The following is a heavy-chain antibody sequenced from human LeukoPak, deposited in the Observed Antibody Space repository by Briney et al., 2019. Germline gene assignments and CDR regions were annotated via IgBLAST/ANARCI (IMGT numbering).Heavy chain of an antibody. CDR3: AKDSAYLNYYDSSGSHGLDY. D-gene: IGHD3-22*01. CDR2: INSDGSST. Sequence: GGSLRLSCAASGFTFSSYWMHWVRQAPGKGLVWVSRINSDGSSTSYADSVKGRFTISRDNSKNTLYLQMNSLRAEDTAVYYCAKDSAYLNYYDSSGSHGLDYWGQGTLVTVSS. CDR1: GFTFSSYW. V-gene: IGHV3-74*01. J-gene: IGHJ4*02.